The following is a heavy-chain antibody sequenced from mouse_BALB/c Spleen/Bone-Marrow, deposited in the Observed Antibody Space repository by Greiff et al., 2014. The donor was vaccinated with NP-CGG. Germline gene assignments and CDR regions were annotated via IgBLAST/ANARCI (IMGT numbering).Heavy chain of an antibody. CDR3: TRRDYSYGGAFDY. J-gene: IGHJ4*01. CDR1: GFTFSTYY. D-gene: IGHD2-12*01. CDR2: INSNGVNT. V-gene: IGHV5-6-2*01. Sequence: EVKLMESGGGLVKLGGSLKLSCAVSGFTFSTYYMSWVRQTPEKRLDLVAAINSNGVNTYYPDTVKGRFTISRDNANNTLYLQMSSLRTEDTAVYYCTRRDYSYGGAFDYWGQGTSVTVSS.